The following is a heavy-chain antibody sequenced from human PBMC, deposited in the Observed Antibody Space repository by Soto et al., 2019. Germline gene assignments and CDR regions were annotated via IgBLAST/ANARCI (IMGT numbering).Heavy chain of an antibody. Sequence: PGAALTIFCKGSGYSFTSYSIGWVRQMTGKGLAWRGNIYPGDSDTIYSPSFQGKATISADKSISTAYLQWSSLKASDTAMYYCTRRGATTESHDYYGMDVWGHATTVTVSS. V-gene: IGHV5-51*01. CDR2: IYPGDSDT. D-gene: IGHD5-12*01. CDR3: TRRGATTESHDYYGMDV. CDR1: GYSFTSYS. J-gene: IGHJ6*02.